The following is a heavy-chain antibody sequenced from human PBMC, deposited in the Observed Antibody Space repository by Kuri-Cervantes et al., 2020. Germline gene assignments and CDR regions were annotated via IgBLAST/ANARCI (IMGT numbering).Heavy chain of an antibody. CDR3: ARTTRIQLWLMDV. V-gene: IGHV4-39*01. D-gene: IGHD5-18*01. CDR2: IYYSGST. J-gene: IGHJ6*02. Sequence: ESLKISCTVSGGSISCSSYYWGWIRQPPGKGLEWIGSIYYSGSTYYKPSLKSRVTISVDTSKNQFSLKLSSVTAADTAVYYCARTTRIQLWLMDVWGQGTTVTVSS. CDR1: GGSISCSSYY.